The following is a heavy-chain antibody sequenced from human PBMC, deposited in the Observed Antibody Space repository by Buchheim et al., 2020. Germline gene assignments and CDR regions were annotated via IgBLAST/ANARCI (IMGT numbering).Heavy chain of an antibody. CDR2: IYSGGST. Sequence: EVPLVESGGGLVQPGGSLRLSCAASGFTVSSNYMSWVRQAPGKGLEWVSVIYSGGSTYYADSVKGRFTISRDNSKNTLYLQMNSLRAEDTAVYYCARDDDCSSTSCYYGMDVWGQGTT. J-gene: IGHJ6*02. D-gene: IGHD2-2*01. CDR3: ARDDDCSSTSCYYGMDV. V-gene: IGHV3-66*01. CDR1: GFTVSSNY.